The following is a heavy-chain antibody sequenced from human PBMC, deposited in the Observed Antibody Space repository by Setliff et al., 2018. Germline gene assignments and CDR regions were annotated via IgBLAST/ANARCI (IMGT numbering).Heavy chain of an antibody. CDR1: KNTFTGYY. J-gene: IGHJ5*02. Sequence: ASVKVSCKASKNTFTGYYVNWVRQAPGQRPEWMGWINPKSGGANYAQNFQDRITMTRDTSISTVYMELTRLRFDDTAVYYCAAYLGSDPMSNWFDLWGQGTLVTVSS. V-gene: IGHV1-2*02. CDR2: INPKSGGA. CDR3: AAYLGSDPMSNWFDL. D-gene: IGHD5-12*01.